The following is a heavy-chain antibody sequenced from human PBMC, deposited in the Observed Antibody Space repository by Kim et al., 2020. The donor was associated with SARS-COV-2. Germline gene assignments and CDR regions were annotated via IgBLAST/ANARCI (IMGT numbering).Heavy chain of an antibody. J-gene: IGHJ5*02. V-gene: IGHV1-2*02. D-gene: IGHD6-19*01. Sequence: KYAEKCQGRVTMTRDTSVSTAYMELSRLRSEDTAVYYCARDLFDSSGITPWGQGTLVTVSS. CDR3: ARDLFDSSGITP.